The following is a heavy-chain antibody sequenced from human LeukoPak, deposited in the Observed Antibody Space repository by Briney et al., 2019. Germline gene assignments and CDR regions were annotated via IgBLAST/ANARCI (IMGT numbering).Heavy chain of an antibody. CDR1: GGSISSSSYY. J-gene: IGHJ6*03. CDR2: IYYSGST. D-gene: IGHD5/OR15-5a*01. Sequence: SETLSLTCTVSGGSISSSSYYWGWIRQPPGKGLEWIGSIYYSGSTYYNPSLKSRVTISVDTSKNQFSLSLKSVTAADTAVYYCARQVSDYYYYYIDVWGKGATVTVSS. V-gene: IGHV4-39*01. CDR3: ARQVSDYYYYYIDV.